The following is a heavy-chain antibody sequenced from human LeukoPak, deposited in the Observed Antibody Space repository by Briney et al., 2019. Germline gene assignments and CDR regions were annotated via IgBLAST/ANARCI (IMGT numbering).Heavy chain of an antibody. V-gene: IGHV4-59*08. D-gene: IGHD6-19*01. Sequence: SETLSLTCTVSGGSISSCYWTWIRQPPGKGLEWIGYIYHSGSTNYNPSLKSRVTISLDTSKNQFSLKLSSMTAADTAVYYCATHSSGWYPYYFDNWGQGTLVTVSS. CDR1: GGSISSCY. CDR3: ATHSSGWYPYYFDN. J-gene: IGHJ4*02. CDR2: IYHSGST.